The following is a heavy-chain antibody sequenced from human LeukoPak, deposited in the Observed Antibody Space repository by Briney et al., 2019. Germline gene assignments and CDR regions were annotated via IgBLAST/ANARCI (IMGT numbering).Heavy chain of an antibody. CDR2: IYYSGST. D-gene: IGHD6-13*01. Sequence: SETLSLTCTVSGGSIRSSSYYWGWIRQPPGKGLEWIGSIYYSGSTYYNPSLKSRVTISVDTSKNQFSLKLSSVTAADTAVYYCARSSSSWYSRYEYFDYWGQGTLVAVSS. CDR1: GGSIRSSSYY. J-gene: IGHJ4*02. V-gene: IGHV4-39*07. CDR3: ARSSSSWYSRYEYFDY.